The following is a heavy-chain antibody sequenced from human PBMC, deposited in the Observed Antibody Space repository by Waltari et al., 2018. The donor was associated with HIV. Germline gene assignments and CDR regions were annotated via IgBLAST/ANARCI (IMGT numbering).Heavy chain of an antibody. J-gene: IGHJ5*02. D-gene: IGHD1-7*01. CDR1: GGSFDEYY. CDR3: ARTYKRITLFEIIRELSWFDP. V-gene: IGHV4-34*01. CDR2: INNIGTT. Sequence: QVQLQQWGAGLLKPSETLSLTCAIYGGSFDEYYWACIRQTPEKGREWLGDINNIGTTTDNPSLKSRVTVSIDTSKNQFSLNLRSVTAACTAVYYCARTYKRITLFEIIRELSWFDPWGQGTLVTVSS.